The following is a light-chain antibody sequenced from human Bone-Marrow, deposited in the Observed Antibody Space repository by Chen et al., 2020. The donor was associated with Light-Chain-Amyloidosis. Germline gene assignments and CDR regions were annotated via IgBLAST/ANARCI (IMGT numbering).Light chain of an antibody. V-gene: IGLV3-25*03. CDR3: QSADSSGTYEVI. J-gene: IGLJ2*01. Sequence: SYELTQPPSVSVYPGQTPRITCSGDDLPTKYAYWYQQKPGQAPVLVINRDTERPSGTSERFSVSSSETTATLTISGVRAEDEADYHCQSADSSGTYEVIFGGGTKLTVL. CDR2: RDT. CDR1: DLPTKY.